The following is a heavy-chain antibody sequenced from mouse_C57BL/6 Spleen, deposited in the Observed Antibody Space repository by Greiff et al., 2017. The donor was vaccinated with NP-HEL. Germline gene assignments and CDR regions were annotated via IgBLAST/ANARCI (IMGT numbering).Heavy chain of an antibody. CDR1: GYTFTSYT. CDR3: ARGITTAMDY. D-gene: IGHD1-1*01. V-gene: IGHV1-4*01. J-gene: IGHJ4*01. Sequence: VQLHQSGAELARPGASVKMSCKASGYTFTSYTMHWVKQRPGQGLEWIGYINPSSGYTKYNQKFKDKATLTADKSSSTAYMQLSSRTSEDSAVYYCARGITTAMDYWGQGTSVTVSS. CDR2: INPSSGYT.